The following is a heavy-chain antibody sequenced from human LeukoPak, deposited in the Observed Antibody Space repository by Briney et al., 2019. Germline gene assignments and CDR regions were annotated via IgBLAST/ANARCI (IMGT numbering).Heavy chain of an antibody. J-gene: IGHJ4*02. D-gene: IGHD6-19*01. CDR1: GYSFTSYW. CDR3: AINRIAVAGTIPYYFDY. Sequence: HGESLKISCKGSGYSFTSYWIGWVRQMPGKGLEWMGIIYPGDSDTRYSPSFQGQVTISADKSISTVYLQWSSLKASGTAMYYCAINRIAVAGTIPYYFDYWGQGTLVTVSS. CDR2: IYPGDSDT. V-gene: IGHV5-51*01.